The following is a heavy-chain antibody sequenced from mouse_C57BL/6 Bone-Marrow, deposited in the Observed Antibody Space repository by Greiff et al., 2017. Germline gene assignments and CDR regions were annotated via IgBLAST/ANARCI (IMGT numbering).Heavy chain of an antibody. V-gene: IGHV1-80*01. CDR3: ARRGTTVVVDY. CDR2: IYPGDGDT. Sequence: VQRVESGAELVKPGASVKISCKASGYAFSSYWMNWVKQRPGKGLEWIGQIYPGDGDTNYNGKFKGKATLTADKSSSTAYMQLSSLTSEDSAVYFCARRGTTVVVDYWGQGTTLTVSS. D-gene: IGHD1-1*01. J-gene: IGHJ2*01. CDR1: GYAFSSYW.